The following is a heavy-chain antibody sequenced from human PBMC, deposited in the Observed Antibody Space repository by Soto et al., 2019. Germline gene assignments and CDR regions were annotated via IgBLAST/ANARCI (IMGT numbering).Heavy chain of an antibody. V-gene: IGHV4-30-4*08. CDR3: AREDDGGDRDYYGLDV. J-gene: IGHJ6*02. Sequence: PSETLSLTCAVSGGSISSEYFHWTWIRQSPGKGLEWIGYIHYTGSIMYNPSFKSRLTMAVDTTKNQFSLQLTSVTAADTAVYFCAREDDGGDRDYYGLDVGGQGTTVPVSS. CDR2: IHYTGSI. D-gene: IGHD2-21*02. CDR1: GGSISSEYFH.